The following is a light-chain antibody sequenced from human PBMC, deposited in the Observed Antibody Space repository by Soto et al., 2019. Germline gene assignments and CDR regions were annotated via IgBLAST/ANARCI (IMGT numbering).Light chain of an antibody. J-gene: IGKJ1*01. Sequence: DIQMPQSPSPLSASLGDRFTITCRASQSISSWLAWYQQKPGKAPKLLIYDASSLESGVPSRFSGSGSGTEFTLTISSLQPDDFATYYCQQYNSYPWTFGQGT. V-gene: IGKV1-5*01. CDR1: QSISSW. CDR3: QQYNSYPWT. CDR2: DAS.